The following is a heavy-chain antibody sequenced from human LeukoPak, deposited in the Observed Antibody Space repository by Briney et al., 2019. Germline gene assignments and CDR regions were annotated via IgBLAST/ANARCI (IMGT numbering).Heavy chain of an antibody. CDR3: ARSGYLMVADWFDP. J-gene: IGHJ5*02. V-gene: IGHV1-2*02. CDR1: GYTFTGYY. D-gene: IGHD3-3*01. CDR2: INPNSGGT. Sequence: ASVKVSCKASGYTFTGYYMHWVRQAPGQGLEWMGWINPNSGGTNYAQKFQGRVTMTRDTSISTAYMELSRLRSDDTAVYYRARSGYLMVADWFDPWGQGTLVTVSS.